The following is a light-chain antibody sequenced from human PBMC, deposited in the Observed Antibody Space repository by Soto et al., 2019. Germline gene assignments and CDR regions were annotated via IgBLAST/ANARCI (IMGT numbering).Light chain of an antibody. Sequence: QSALTQPRSVSGSPGQSVTISCTGTSSDVGGYNYVSWYQQHPGKAPKLMIYDVTKRPSGVPDRFSGSKSGNTASLTISGLQAEDEAEYYCCSYACSPVVFGGGTKLTVL. V-gene: IGLV2-11*01. CDR2: DVT. CDR1: SSDVGGYNY. J-gene: IGLJ2*01. CDR3: CSYACSPVV.